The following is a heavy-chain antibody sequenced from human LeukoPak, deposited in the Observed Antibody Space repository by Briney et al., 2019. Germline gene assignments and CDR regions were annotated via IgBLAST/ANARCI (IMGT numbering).Heavy chain of an antibody. D-gene: IGHD2-21*01. CDR1: GYSISSGYY. V-gene: IGHV4-38-2*02. Sequence: PSETLSLTCTVSGYSISSGYYWGWIRQPPGKGLEWIGSIYHSGSSYYNPSLKSRVTISVDTSKNQFSLKLSSVTAADTAVYYCARGPIPRVWDYWGQGTLVTVSS. CDR3: ARGPIPRVWDY. CDR2: IYHSGSS. J-gene: IGHJ4*02.